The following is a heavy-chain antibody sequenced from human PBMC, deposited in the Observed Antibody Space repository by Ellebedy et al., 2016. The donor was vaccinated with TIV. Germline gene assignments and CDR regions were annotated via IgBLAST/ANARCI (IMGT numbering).Heavy chain of an antibody. J-gene: IGHJ4*02. CDR3: TTVYRYNYDSV. CDR1: GFTFSNAW. V-gene: IGHV3-15*01. CDR2: IKSKTDGGAA. D-gene: IGHD5-18*01. Sequence: GESLKISCAASGFTFSNAWMNWVRQAPGKGLEWVGRIKSKTDGGAADYAAPVTGRSTISRDDSKNTLYLQMNSLKTEDTAVYFCTTVYRYNYDSVWGQGTLVTVSS.